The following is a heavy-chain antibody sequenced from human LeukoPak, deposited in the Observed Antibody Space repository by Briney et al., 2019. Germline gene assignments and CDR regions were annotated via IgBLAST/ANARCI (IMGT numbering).Heavy chain of an antibody. CDR3: AKGRSGSYPALDY. CDR1: GFTFGSYA. J-gene: IGHJ4*02. CDR2: ISGSGTTT. V-gene: IGHV3-23*01. D-gene: IGHD3-10*01. Sequence: GESLRLSCAASGFTFGSYAMNWVRQAPGKGLEWVSAISGSGTTTYYADSVKGRFTISRDNSKNTLYLQMNSLRAGDTAVYYCAKGRSGSYPALDYWGQGTLVTVSS.